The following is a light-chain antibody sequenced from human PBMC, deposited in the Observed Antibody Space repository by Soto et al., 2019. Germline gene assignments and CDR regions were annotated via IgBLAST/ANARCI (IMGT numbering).Light chain of an antibody. CDR2: DVS. V-gene: IGLV2-14*01. J-gene: IGLJ1*01. Sequence: QSVLTQPASVSGSHGQSITISCTGTITDVGRYNYVSWYQQHPGKAPKLMVYDVSSRPSWVSNRFSGSKSGITASLTISGLQAEDEADYYCTSYTSDGTYVFGTGTKVTVL. CDR1: ITDVGRYNY. CDR3: TSYTSDGTYV.